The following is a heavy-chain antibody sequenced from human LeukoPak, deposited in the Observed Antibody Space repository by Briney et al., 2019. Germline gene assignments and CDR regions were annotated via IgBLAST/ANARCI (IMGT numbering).Heavy chain of an antibody. Sequence: GGSLRLSCAASGFTFSSYEINWVRQAPGKGLEWVSYISSSGSTIYYADSVKGRFTISRDNANNSLYLQMPRLRAEDTAVYYCATQLWLIWGQGTLVTVSS. CDR2: ISSSGSTI. CDR1: GFTFSSYE. V-gene: IGHV3-48*03. D-gene: IGHD5-18*01. CDR3: ATQLWLI. J-gene: IGHJ4*02.